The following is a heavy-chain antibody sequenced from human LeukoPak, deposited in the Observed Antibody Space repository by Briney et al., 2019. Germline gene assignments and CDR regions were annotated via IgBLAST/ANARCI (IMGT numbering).Heavy chain of an antibody. V-gene: IGHV1-18*01. CDR1: GYTFTSYG. CDR2: ISAYNGNT. D-gene: IGHD3-22*01. J-gene: IGHJ4*02. Sequence: ASVKVSCKASGYTFTSYGISWVRQAPGQGLEWMGWISAYNGNTNYAQKLQGRVTMTTDTSTSTAYMELRSLRSDDTAVYYCARDRSYYDSSLYYFDYWGQGTLVTVSS. CDR3: ARDRSYYDSSLYYFDY.